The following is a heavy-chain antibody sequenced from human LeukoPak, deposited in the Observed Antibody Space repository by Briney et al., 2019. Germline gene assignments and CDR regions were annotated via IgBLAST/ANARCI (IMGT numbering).Heavy chain of an antibody. CDR3: ARVAGGQQLVYAFDI. CDR1: GGSISSYY. Sequence: SETLSLTCTVSGGSISSYYWSWIRQPPGKGLEWIGYIYYSGSTNYNPSLKSRVTISVDTSKNQFSLKLSSVTAADTAVYYCARVAGGQQLVYAFDIWGQGTMVTVSS. V-gene: IGHV4-59*01. D-gene: IGHD6-13*01. J-gene: IGHJ3*02. CDR2: IYYSGST.